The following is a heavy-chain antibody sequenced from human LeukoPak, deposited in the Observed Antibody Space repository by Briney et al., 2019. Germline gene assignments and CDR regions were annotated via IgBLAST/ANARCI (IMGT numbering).Heavy chain of an antibody. V-gene: IGHV4-4*07. CDR1: GGSISSYY. Sequence: SETLSLTCTVSGGSISSYYWSWIRQPAGKGLEWIGRIYISGSTNYNPSLKSRVTISVDTSKNQFSLKLSSVTAADTAVYYCARGWGKYDFWSGYLPGNSYYMDVWGKGTTVSVSS. CDR2: IYISGST. D-gene: IGHD3-3*01. J-gene: IGHJ6*03. CDR3: ARGWGKYDFWSGYLPGNSYYMDV.